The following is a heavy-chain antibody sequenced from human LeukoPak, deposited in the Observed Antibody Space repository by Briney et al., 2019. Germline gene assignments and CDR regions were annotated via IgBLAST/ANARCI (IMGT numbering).Heavy chain of an antibody. V-gene: IGHV4-34*01. J-gene: IGHJ5*02. CDR3: ARGIRNNWNCWFDP. CDR1: NGSFSAYS. Sequence: PSETLSLTCAVFNGSFSAYSWNWIRQPPGKGLEWIGEINHSGRTNSNPSLKSRVTISVDTSKNQFSPKLISVTAADTAVYYCARGIRNNWNCWFDPWGQGTLVTVSS. CDR2: INHSGRT. D-gene: IGHD1-1*01.